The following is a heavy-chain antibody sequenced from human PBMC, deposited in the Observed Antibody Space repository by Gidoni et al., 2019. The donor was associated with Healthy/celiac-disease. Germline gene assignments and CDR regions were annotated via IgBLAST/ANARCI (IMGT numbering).Heavy chain of an antibody. J-gene: IGHJ4*02. CDR1: GFTFSSYG. D-gene: IGHD3-22*01. CDR3: ARDSIYDSSGRSGIDY. CDR2: IWYDGSNK. Sequence: QVQLVESGGGVVQPGRSLRLSCAASGFTFSSYGMHWVRQAPGKGLEWVAVIWYDGSNKYYADSVKGRFTISRDNSKNTLYLQMNSLRAEDTAVYYCARDSIYDSSGRSGIDYWGQGTLVTVSS. V-gene: IGHV3-33*01.